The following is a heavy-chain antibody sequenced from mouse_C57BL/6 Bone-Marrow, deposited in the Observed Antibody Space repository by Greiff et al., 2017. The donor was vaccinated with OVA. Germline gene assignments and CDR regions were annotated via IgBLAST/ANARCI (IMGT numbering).Heavy chain of an antibody. V-gene: IGHV1-81*01. CDR3: ARVDGRGSFAY. Sequence: QVQLQQSGAELARPGASVKLSCKASGYTFTSYGISWVKQRTGQGLEWIGEIYPRSGNTYYNEKFKGKATLTADKSSSTAYMELRGLTSEDSAVYFCARVDGRGSFAYWGQGTLVTVSA. D-gene: IGHD1-1*01. CDR1: GYTFTSYG. J-gene: IGHJ3*01. CDR2: IYPRSGNT.